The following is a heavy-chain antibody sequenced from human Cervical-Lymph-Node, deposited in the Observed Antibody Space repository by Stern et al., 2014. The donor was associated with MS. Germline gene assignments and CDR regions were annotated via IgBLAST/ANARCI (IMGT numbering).Heavy chain of an antibody. CDR2: LFPFFGTP. D-gene: IGHD3-10*01. V-gene: IGHV1-69*12. J-gene: IGHJ4*02. Sequence: QVQLVQSGTEAKNPGSSVKVSCKAAGDTFDSYGISCVRPAPGQGLEWMGGLFPFFGTPIYAQKFQGRVTMTADESTTTAYMDLTSLSVEDTAVYYCATSTYGLVHWGQGTLVTVSS. CDR3: ATSTYGLVH. CDR1: GDTFDSYG.